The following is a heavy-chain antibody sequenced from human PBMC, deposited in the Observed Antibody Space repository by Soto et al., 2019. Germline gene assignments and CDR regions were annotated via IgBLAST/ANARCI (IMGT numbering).Heavy chain of an antibody. CDR2: ISYDGNDE. J-gene: IGHJ4*02. V-gene: IGHV3-30-3*01. CDR3: ARDMRHHYASGRFDY. CDR1: GFTFSDYP. Sequence: QVKLVESGGGVVQPGASLRLSCVASGFTFSDYPLHWVRRAPGKGLEWVAVISYDGNDESYSDSVKGRFTISRDNSKTTVYLQMNSLRADDMAVYHCARDMRHHYASGRFDYLGQGTLVTVSS. D-gene: IGHD3-10*01.